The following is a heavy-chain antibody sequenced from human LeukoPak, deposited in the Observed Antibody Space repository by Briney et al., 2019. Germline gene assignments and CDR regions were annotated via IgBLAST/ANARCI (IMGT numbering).Heavy chain of an antibody. Sequence: PGGSLRLSCAASGFTVSSNYMSWVRQAPGKGLEWVSVIYSGGSTYYADSVKGRFTISRDNSKNTLYLQMNSLRAEDTAVYYCARESDGYNPMDVWGKGTTVTISP. J-gene: IGHJ6*04. CDR2: IYSGGST. V-gene: IGHV3-66*01. D-gene: IGHD5-24*01. CDR3: ARESDGYNPMDV. CDR1: GFTVSSNY.